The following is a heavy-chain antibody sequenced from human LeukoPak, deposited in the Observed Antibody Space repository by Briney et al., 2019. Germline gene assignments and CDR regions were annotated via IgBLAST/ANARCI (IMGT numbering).Heavy chain of an antibody. V-gene: IGHV4-34*01. D-gene: IGHD2-15*01. CDR2: INHSGST. J-gene: IGHJ5*02. Sequence: SETLSLTCAVYGGSFRGYYWSWLRQPPGKGLEWIGEINHSGSTNYNPSLKSRVTISVDTSKNQFSLKLSSVTAAATAVYYCARGRIKYCSGGSCYSGSGWFDPWGQGTLVTVSS. CDR1: GGSFRGYY. CDR3: ARGRIKYCSGGSCYSGSGWFDP.